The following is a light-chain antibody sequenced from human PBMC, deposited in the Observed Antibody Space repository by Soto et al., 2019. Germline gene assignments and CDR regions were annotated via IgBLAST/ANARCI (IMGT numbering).Light chain of an antibody. V-gene: IGKV1-39*01. CDR3: QKYNSAPQT. Sequence: DIQMTQSPSALSASEGGRGTITCRASQSISSYLNWYQQKPGKAPKLLIYAASSLQSGVPSRFSGSGSGTDFTLTISSLQPEDVASYYCQKYNSAPQTFGQGTKVDI. J-gene: IGKJ1*01. CDR2: AAS. CDR1: QSISSY.